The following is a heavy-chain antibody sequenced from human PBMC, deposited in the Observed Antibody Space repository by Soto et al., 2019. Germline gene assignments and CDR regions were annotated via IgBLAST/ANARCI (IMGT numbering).Heavy chain of an antibody. V-gene: IGHV1-8*01. CDR1: GYTFTNSD. CDR2: VNPNSGNR. D-gene: IGHD5-12*01. CDR3: ASGPYSGYDYLDS. Sequence: QVQLVQSGAEVKKPGASVKVSCKASGYTFTNSDINWVRQATGQGLEWVGWVNPNSGNRGYALKFQGRVTMTTDTSISTAYMDLSSLRSEDTAEYYCASGPYSGYDYLDSWGQGTLVIVSS. J-gene: IGHJ4*02.